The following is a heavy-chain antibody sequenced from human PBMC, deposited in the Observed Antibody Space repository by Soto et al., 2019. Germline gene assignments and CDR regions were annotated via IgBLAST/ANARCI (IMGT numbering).Heavy chain of an antibody. D-gene: IGHD6-13*01. CDR1: GFTVSDNY. Sequence: GGSLRLSCAASGFTVSDNYMSWVRQAPGKGPEWVSIIYSGGSTDYGASVKGRFTISRDNSKNTLYLQMNSLRAEDTAVYYCAKSRGNSWRDAFDIWGHGTMVTVSS. V-gene: IGHV3-66*01. CDR2: IYSGGST. J-gene: IGHJ3*02. CDR3: AKSRGNSWRDAFDI.